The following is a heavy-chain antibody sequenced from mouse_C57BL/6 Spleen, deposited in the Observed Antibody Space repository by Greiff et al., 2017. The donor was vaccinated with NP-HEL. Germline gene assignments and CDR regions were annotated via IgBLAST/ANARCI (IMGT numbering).Heavy chain of an antibody. J-gene: IGHJ3*01. Sequence: VQLQQPGAELVMPGASVKLSCKASGYTFTSYWMHWVKQRPGQGLEWIGEIDPSDSYTNYNQKFKGKSTLTVDKSSSTAYMQLSSLTSEDSAVYYCARGSYDYDEGGGFAYWGQGTLVTVSA. V-gene: IGHV1-69*01. CDR1: GYTFTSYW. D-gene: IGHD2-4*01. CDR3: ARGSYDYDEGGGFAY. CDR2: IDPSDSYT.